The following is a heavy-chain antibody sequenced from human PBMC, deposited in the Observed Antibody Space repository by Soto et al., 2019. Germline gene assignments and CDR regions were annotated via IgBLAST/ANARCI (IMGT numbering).Heavy chain of an antibody. CDR1: GFTFSNYA. D-gene: IGHD3-3*01. Sequence: EVQLLESGGGLVQPGGSLRLSCAASGFTFSNYAMSWVRQAPGKGLKWVSSISGSGDRTFSAVSLNGRFPTSRDNSRNMLCLPTRRPRACHSGGYCCAEGRRHNVFFGFYLTNFGYWGQGSQVSVPS. J-gene: IGHJ4*02. CDR3: AEGRRHNVFFGFYLTNFGY. CDR2: ISGSGDRT. V-gene: IGHV3-23*01.